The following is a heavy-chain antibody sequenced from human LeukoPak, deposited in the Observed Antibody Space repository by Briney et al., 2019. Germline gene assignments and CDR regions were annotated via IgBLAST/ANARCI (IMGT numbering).Heavy chain of an antibody. CDR1: GYTLTELS. Sequence: ASVKVSCKVSGYTLTELSMHWVRQAPGKGLEWMGGFDPEDGETIYAQKFQGRVTMTEDTSTDTAYMELSSLRSEDTAVYYCASTGHYYDSFDYWGQGTLVTVSS. CDR2: FDPEDGET. D-gene: IGHD3-22*01. J-gene: IGHJ4*02. V-gene: IGHV1-24*01. CDR3: ASTGHYYDSFDY.